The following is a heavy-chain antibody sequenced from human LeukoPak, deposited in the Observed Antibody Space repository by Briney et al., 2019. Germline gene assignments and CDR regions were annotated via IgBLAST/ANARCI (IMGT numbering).Heavy chain of an antibody. CDR1: GGSISSSSYY. V-gene: IGHV4-39*01. D-gene: IGHD6-13*01. J-gene: IGHJ1*01. Sequence: SETLSLTCTVSGGSISSSSYYWGWIRQPPGKGLEWIGSIYYSGSTYYNPSLKSRVTISVDTSKNQFSLKLSSVTAADTAVYYCASQYSSSWLFWGHPDFQHWGQGTLVTVSS. CDR3: ASQYSSSWLFWGHPDFQH. CDR2: IYYSGST.